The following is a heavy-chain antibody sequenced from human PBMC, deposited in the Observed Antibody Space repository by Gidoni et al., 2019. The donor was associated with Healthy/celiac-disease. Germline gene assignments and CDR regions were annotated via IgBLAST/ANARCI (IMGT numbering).Heavy chain of an antibody. J-gene: IGHJ2*01. D-gene: IGHD2-15*01. CDR2: ISSNGGST. Sequence: RPGGSLRLPCSAPGFTFSSYAMHWVRQAPGKGLEYVSAISSNGGSTYYADSVKGRFTISRDNSKNTLYLQMSSLRAEDTAVYYCVKIFRGGSWYFDLWGRGTLVTVSS. V-gene: IGHV3-64D*06. CDR1: GFTFSSYA. CDR3: VKIFRGGSWYFDL.